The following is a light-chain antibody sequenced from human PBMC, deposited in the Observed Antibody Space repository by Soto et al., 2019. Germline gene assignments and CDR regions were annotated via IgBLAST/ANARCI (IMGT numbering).Light chain of an antibody. CDR3: QKHNSAPPVT. V-gene: IGKV1-27*01. CDR1: QAINNY. CDR2: AAS. Sequence: DIQMTQSPSSLSASVGDRVTISCRASQAINNYLAWYQQKPGKAPKLLIYAASTLQSGVPPRFSGSGSGTDFTLPISSLQPEDVATYYCQKHNSAPPVTFGPGTKVGV. J-gene: IGKJ3*01.